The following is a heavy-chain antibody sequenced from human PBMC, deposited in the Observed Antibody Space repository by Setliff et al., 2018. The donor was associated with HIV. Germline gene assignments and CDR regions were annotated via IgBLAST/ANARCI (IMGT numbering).Heavy chain of an antibody. D-gene: IGHD2-15*01. CDR2: MSTGGGIK. CDR1: GFTFSSYV. Sequence: PGGSLRLSCAATGFTFSSYVLHWVRQAPGKGLEWVAVMSTGGGIKICADSVKGRFTISRDNSRNTLFLQMNNLRPEDTATYYCVRDPIEGSPNMIDIANPLQTLPWG. V-gene: IGHV3-30-3*01. CDR3: VRDPIEGSPNMIDIANPLQTLP. J-gene: IGHJ5*02.